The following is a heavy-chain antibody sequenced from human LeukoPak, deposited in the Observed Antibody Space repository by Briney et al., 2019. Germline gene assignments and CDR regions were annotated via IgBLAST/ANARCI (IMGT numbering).Heavy chain of an antibody. D-gene: IGHD6-19*01. J-gene: IGHJ4*02. Sequence: ASVKVSCKASGYTFTSYGISWVRQAPGQGLEWMGWISAYNGNTNYAQKFQGRVTMTRDTSISTAYMELSRLRSDDTAVYYCARDSSGWDDNFDYWGQGTLVTVSS. CDR1: GYTFTSYG. CDR3: ARDSSGWDDNFDY. V-gene: IGHV1-18*01. CDR2: ISAYNGNT.